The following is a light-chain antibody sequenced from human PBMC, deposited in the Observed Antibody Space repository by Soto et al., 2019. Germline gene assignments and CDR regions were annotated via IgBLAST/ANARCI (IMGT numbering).Light chain of an antibody. CDR1: QNIGDN. V-gene: IGKV3-15*01. J-gene: IGKJ1*01. Sequence: MTQSPDTLSVSPGERATLSCTASQNIGDNLAWYQQKPGQAPRLLIYDASIRATGIPARFSGSGSGTEFTLTISSLQSEDFAVYFCQKYNNWPETFGQGTKVDTK. CDR3: QKYNNWPET. CDR2: DAS.